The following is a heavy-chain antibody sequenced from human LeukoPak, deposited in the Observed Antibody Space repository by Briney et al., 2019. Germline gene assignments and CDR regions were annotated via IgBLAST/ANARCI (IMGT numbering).Heavy chain of an antibody. V-gene: IGHV4-30-4*08. D-gene: IGHD4-17*01. Sequence: SETLSLTCTVSGGSINTANYYWTWLRQPPGKGLEWIGYISYSGAPYYNPSLNSRVTISLDTSKNQFSLRLNSVTAADTAMYYCARDRYGDFEDYWGQGTLVTVSS. CDR3: ARDRYGDFEDY. J-gene: IGHJ4*02. CDR1: GGSINTANYY. CDR2: ISYSGAP.